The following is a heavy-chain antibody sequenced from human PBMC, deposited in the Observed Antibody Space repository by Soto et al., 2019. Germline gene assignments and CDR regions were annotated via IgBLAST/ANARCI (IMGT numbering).Heavy chain of an antibody. CDR3: ARVTDY. CDR2: ISYDGSNK. Sequence: QVQLVESGGGVVQPGRSLRLSCAASGFTFSSYAMHWVRQAPGKGLEWVAVISYDGSNKYYADSVKGRFTISRDNSKNTLYLQMNRLRAEDTAVYYCARVTDYWGQGTLVTVSS. J-gene: IGHJ4*02. V-gene: IGHV3-30-3*01. CDR1: GFTFSSYA.